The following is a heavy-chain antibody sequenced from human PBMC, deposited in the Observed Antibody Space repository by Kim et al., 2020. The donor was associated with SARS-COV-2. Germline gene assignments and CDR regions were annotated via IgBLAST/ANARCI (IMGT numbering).Heavy chain of an antibody. CDR2: LGGDGNT. V-gene: IGHV3-23*01. J-gene: IGHJ5*02. D-gene: IGHD4-4*01. Sequence: GGSLRLSCAASGFSIDYNAMNWVRQAPGKGLEWVSCLGGDGNTFYATSAKGRFTITKDNSKNTLYLQMRGLRVDDTAVYFCAKDVLQWQHDLWGQGTLVTVSS. CDR1: GFSIDYNA. CDR3: AKDVLQWQHDL.